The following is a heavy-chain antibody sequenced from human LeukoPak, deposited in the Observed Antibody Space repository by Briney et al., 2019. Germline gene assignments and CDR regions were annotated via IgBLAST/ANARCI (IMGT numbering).Heavy chain of an antibody. CDR3: ATEQLPAGWDY. V-gene: IGHV3-21*01. Sequence: GGSLRLSCAASGFTFSSYRMNWVRQAPGKGLEWVSSISSSSSYIYYADSVKGRFTISRDNSKNTLYLQMNSLRAEDTAVYLCATEQLPAGWDYWGQGTLVIVSS. J-gene: IGHJ4*02. CDR2: ISSSSSYI. CDR1: GFTFSSYR. D-gene: IGHD6-13*01.